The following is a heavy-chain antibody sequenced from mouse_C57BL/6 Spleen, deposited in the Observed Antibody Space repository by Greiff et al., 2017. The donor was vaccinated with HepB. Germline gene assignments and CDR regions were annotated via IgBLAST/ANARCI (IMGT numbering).Heavy chain of an antibody. V-gene: IGHV1-50*01. CDR3: ARNDGYSFDY. J-gene: IGHJ2*01. CDR1: GYTFTSYW. Sequence: VQLQQPGAELVKPGASVKLSCKASGYTFTSYWMQWVKQRPGQGLEWIGEIDPSDSYTNYNQKFKGKATLTVDTSSSTAYMQLSSLTSEDSAVYYCARNDGYSFDYWGQGTTLTVSS. D-gene: IGHD2-3*01. CDR2: IDPSDSYT.